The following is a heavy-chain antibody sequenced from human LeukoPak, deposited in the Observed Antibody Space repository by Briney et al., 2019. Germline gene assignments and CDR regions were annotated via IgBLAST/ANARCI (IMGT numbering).Heavy chain of an antibody. D-gene: IGHD3-16*01. CDR3: ARAYDYVWGSRRYFDY. J-gene: IGHJ4*02. CDR2: IYSGGST. Sequence: GGSLRLSCAASGFTVSSNYMSWVRQAPGKGLEWVSVIYSGGSTYYADSVKGRFTISRDNSKNTLYLQMNSLRAEDTAVYYCARAYDYVWGSRRYFDYWAREPWSPSPQ. CDR1: GFTVSSNY. V-gene: IGHV3-66*01.